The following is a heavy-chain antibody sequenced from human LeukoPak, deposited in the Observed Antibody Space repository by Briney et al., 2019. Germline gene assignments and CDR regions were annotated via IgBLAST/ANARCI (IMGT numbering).Heavy chain of an antibody. V-gene: IGHV3-53*01. CDR1: GLTVNTND. CDR3: TRDIPRDPYSYFDC. CDR2: IFSDDTT. D-gene: IGHD5-24*01. J-gene: IGHJ4*02. Sequence: GGSLRPSCAVSGLTVNTNDLTWVRQAPEKGLEWVSTIFSDDTTSYSDSVKGRFTISRDNSKNTLHLQMNGLRAEDSAVYYCTRDIPRDPYSYFDCWGQGILVTVSS.